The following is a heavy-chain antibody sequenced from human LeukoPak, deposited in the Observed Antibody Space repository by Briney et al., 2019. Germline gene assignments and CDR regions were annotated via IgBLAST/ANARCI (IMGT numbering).Heavy chain of an antibody. CDR3: ATQRSGSYYKGAFDI. CDR2: FDPEDGET. V-gene: IGHV1-24*01. CDR1: GYTLTELS. J-gene: IGHJ3*02. Sequence: GASVKVPCKVSGYTLTELSMHWVRQAPGKGLEWMGGFDPEDGETIYAQKFQGRVTMTEDTSTDTAYMELSSLRSEDTAVYYCATQRSGSYYKGAFDIWGQGTMVTVSS. D-gene: IGHD3-10*01.